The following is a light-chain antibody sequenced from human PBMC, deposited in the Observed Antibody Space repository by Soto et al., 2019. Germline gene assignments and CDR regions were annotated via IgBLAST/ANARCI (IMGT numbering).Light chain of an antibody. CDR3: QQYNNWPPYT. CDR2: GAS. CDR1: QSVGSN. J-gene: IGKJ2*01. Sequence: EIVMTQSPATLSVSPGERATVSCRASQSVGSNLAWYQQKPGQAPRLLIYGASTRASGIPARFTGSGSGTEFILTISSLQSEDFALYYCQQYNNWPPYTFGQGNNLDIK. V-gene: IGKV3D-15*01.